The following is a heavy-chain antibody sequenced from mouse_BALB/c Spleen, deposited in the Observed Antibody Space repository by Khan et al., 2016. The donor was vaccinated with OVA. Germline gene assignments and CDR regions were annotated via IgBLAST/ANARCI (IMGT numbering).Heavy chain of an antibody. J-gene: IGHJ4*01. CDR3: ARIIITTDYYAMDD. Sequence: VQLQQSGPELVKPGSSLKVSCKASGYSFTDYNMYWVKQSHGKSIEWIGYIDPYSGGIRYTQKLKGKATLTVDKSSSTAFMHLNSLTSEDSSVYYCARIIITTDYYAMDDWGQGSSVTVSS. CDR1: GYSFTDYN. CDR2: IDPYSGGI. V-gene: IGHV1S135*01. D-gene: IGHD1-1*01.